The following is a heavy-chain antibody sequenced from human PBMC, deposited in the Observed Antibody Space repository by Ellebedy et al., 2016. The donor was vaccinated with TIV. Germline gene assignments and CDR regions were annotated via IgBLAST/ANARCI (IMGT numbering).Heavy chain of an antibody. J-gene: IGHJ5*02. D-gene: IGHD1-26*01. CDR1: GYSFTSYW. Sequence: GGSLRLXXKGSGYSFTSYWIGWVRQMPGKGLEWMGIIYPGDSDTRYSPSFQGQVTISADKSISTAYLQWSSLKASDTAMYYCARHGRRDSGSQEGDPWGQGTLVTVSS. V-gene: IGHV5-51*01. CDR3: ARHGRRDSGSQEGDP. CDR2: IYPGDSDT.